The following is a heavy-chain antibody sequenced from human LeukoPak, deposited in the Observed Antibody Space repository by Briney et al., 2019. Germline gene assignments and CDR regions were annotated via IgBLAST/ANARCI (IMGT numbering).Heavy chain of an antibody. J-gene: IGHJ4*02. Sequence: PGGSLRLSCAASGFTFSSYGVHWVRQAPGKGLEWVAVISYDGSNKYYADSVKGRFTISRDNSKNTLYLQMNSLRAEDTAVYYCAKDGGYYDSLIDYWGQGTLVTVSS. V-gene: IGHV3-30*18. CDR1: GFTFSSYG. CDR2: ISYDGSNK. D-gene: IGHD3-22*01. CDR3: AKDGGYYDSLIDY.